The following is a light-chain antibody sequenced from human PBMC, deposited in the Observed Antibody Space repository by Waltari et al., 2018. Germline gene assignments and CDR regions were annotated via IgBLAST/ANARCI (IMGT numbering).Light chain of an antibody. Sequence: QSVLTQPPSASGTPGQRVTISCSGGSSNIESNYVCWFRQLPGKTPQLLIYRDYQRPFGVPDRFSGSRSGATASLAISGLRSEDEADYFCAAWDDSLSAVFFGGGTRLTVL. CDR1: SSNIESNY. J-gene: IGLJ2*01. CDR2: RDY. V-gene: IGLV1-47*01. CDR3: AAWDDSLSAVF.